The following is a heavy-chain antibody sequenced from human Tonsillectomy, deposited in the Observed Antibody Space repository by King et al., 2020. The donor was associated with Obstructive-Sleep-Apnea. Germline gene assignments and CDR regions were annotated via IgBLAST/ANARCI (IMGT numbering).Heavy chain of an antibody. D-gene: IGHD1-1*01. CDR1: GFTFSNAW. CDR3: TTGNTSNDPGGN. CDR2: IRSKTDGGTT. J-gene: IGHJ4*02. V-gene: IGHV3-15*01. Sequence: VQLVESGGGLVKPGGSLRLSCAASGFTFSNAWMSWVRQAPGKGLYWVGRIRSKTDGGTTDYAAPVNGRFTISRDDSKNTSYLQMNNLKTEDTAVYYCTTGNTSNDPGGNWGQGTLVTVSS.